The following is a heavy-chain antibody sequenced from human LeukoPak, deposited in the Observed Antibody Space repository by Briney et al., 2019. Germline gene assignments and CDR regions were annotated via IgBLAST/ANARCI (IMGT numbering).Heavy chain of an antibody. CDR3: ASSDTAMVPGYFDY. Sequence: GGSLRLSCAASGFTFSSYAMSWVRQAPGKGLEWVSAISGSGGSTYYADSVKGRFTISRDNSENTLYLQMNSLRAEDTAVYYCASSDTAMVPGYFDYWGQGTLVTVSS. V-gene: IGHV3-23*01. D-gene: IGHD5-18*01. J-gene: IGHJ4*02. CDR2: ISGSGGST. CDR1: GFTFSSYA.